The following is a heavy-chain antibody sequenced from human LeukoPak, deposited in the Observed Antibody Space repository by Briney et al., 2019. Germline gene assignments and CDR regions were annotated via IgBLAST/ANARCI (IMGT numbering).Heavy chain of an antibody. J-gene: IGHJ4*02. Sequence: GGSLGLSCAASGASGFTFSYVWLSWVRQAPGKGLEWVGRIKSNPDGGTTDYAAPVEGRFTISRDDSENTLFLQMNSLKTEDTAVYYCATVATGGPCYSWGQGTLVTVSS. V-gene: IGHV3-15*01. CDR2: IKSNPDGGTT. CDR3: ATVATGGPCYS. CDR1: GFTFSYVW. D-gene: IGHD2-15*01.